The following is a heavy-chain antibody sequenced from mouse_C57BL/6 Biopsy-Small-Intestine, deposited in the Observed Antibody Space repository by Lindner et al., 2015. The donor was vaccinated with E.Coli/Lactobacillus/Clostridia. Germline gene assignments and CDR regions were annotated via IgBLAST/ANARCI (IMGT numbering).Heavy chain of an antibody. V-gene: IGHV1-85*01. CDR1: GYTFINYD. D-gene: IGHD4-1*02. CDR3: ARWGLNWHFFDY. Sequence: VQLQESGPEVAKPGASVKLACKASGYTFINYDINWVIQRPGQGLEWIGWIYPGNDNTKYNEKFKDKATLTVDTSSSTAYMELHSLTSEDSAVYFCARWGLNWHFFDYWGQGTTLTVSA. CDR2: IYPGNDNT. J-gene: IGHJ2*01.